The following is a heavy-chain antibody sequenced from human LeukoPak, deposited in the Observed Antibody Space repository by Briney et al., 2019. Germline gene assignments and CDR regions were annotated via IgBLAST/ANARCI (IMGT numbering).Heavy chain of an antibody. J-gene: IGHJ4*02. CDR1: GGSFSGYY. D-gene: IGHD3-10*01. CDR3: ARHRSYYFDY. V-gene: IGHV4-34*12. Sequence: SETLSLTCAVYGGSFSGYYWSWIRQPPGKGLEWVGSIFYGGNTSYNPSLKSRVTISVDKSKNQFSLKVDSVTAADTAVFYCARHRSYYFDYWGQGMLVTVSS. CDR2: IFYGGNT.